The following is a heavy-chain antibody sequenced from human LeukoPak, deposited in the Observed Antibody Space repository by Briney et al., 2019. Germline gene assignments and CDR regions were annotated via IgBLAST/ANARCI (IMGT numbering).Heavy chain of an antibody. CDR1: GFTFGDYA. CDR2: VYETGRT. J-gene: IGHJ4*02. V-gene: IGHV4-38-2*02. D-gene: IGHD1-1*01. Sequence: GSLRLSCTASGFTFGDYAMSWFRQAPGKGLEWIGSVYETGRTYYNPSLKSRVTISADTSKNQFSLKLPSVTAADTAVYYCARDGSDNWGLFDYWGQGALVTVSS. CDR3: ARDGSDNWGLFDY.